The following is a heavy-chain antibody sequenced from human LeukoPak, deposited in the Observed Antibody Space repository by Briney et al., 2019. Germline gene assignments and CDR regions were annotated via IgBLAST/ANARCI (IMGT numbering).Heavy chain of an antibody. D-gene: IGHD4-17*01. V-gene: IGHV4-39*01. Sequence: PSETLSLTCTVSGGSISSSIYYWGWIRQPPGKGLQWIGSIYYSGSTYYNPSLKSRVTISVDTSKNQFSLKLSSVTAADTAVYYCARHHDYGDYYFDYWGQGTLVTVSS. CDR3: ARHHDYGDYYFDY. CDR1: GGSISSSIYY. CDR2: IYYSGST. J-gene: IGHJ4*02.